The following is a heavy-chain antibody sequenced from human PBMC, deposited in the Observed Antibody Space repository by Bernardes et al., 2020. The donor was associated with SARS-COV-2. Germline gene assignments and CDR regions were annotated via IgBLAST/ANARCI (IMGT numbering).Heavy chain of an antibody. Sequence: GGSLRLSCAASGFTFSSYAMSWVRQAPGKGLEWVSAISGSGGSTYYADSVKGRFTISRDNSKNTLYLQMNSLRAEDTAVYYCAKDTLRFLEWLHQPTYYYYGMDVWGQGTTVTVSS. CDR2: ISGSGGST. J-gene: IGHJ6*02. D-gene: IGHD3-3*01. CDR3: AKDTLRFLEWLHQPTYYYYGMDV. CDR1: GFTFSSYA. V-gene: IGHV3-23*01.